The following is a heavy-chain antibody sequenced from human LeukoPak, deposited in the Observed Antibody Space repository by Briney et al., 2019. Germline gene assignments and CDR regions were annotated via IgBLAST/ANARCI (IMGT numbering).Heavy chain of an antibody. J-gene: IGHJ4*02. Sequence: ASVKVSCKASGYSFTSYGISWVRQAPGQGLEWMGWISAYNGNTNYAQKLQGRVTMTTDTSTSTAYMELRSLRSDDTAVYYCAREYNSLYYFDYWGQGTLVTVSS. CDR1: GYSFTSYG. CDR3: AREYNSLYYFDY. CDR2: ISAYNGNT. V-gene: IGHV1-18*01. D-gene: IGHD1-20*01.